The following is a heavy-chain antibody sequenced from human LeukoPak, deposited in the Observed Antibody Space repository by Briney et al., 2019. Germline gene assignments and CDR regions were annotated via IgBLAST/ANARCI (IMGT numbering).Heavy chain of an antibody. D-gene: IGHD2-2*01. J-gene: IGHJ3*02. V-gene: IGHV4-34*01. CDR3: ARVATRRCSSTSCYYPDAFDI. Sequence: SETLSLTCAVYGGSFSGYYWSWIRQPPGKGLEWIGEINHSGSTNYNPSLKSGVTISVDTSKNQFSLKLSSVTAADTAVYYCARVATRRCSSTSCYYPDAFDIWGQGTMVTVSS. CDR1: GGSFSGYY. CDR2: INHSGST.